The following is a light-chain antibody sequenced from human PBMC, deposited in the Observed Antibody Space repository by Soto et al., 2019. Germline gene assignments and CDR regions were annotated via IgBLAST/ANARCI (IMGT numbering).Light chain of an antibody. Sequence: QSALTQPASVSGSPGQSITISCTGTSSDVGGYNYVSWYQQHPGKAPKLMIYDVSNRPSGVSNRFSGSKSGNTASLTISGLPAEDEADYDCSSYTSSSTRLYVFGTGTKVTVL. J-gene: IGLJ1*01. V-gene: IGLV2-14*01. CDR1: SSDVGGYNY. CDR3: SSYTSSSTRLYV. CDR2: DVS.